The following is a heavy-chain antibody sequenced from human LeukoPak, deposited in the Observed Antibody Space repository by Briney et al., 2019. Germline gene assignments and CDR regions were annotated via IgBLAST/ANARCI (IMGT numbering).Heavy chain of an antibody. V-gene: IGHV4-61*01. CDR3: ARDEVDLDNDHRFDP. D-gene: IGHD1-1*01. J-gene: IGHJ5*02. CDR2: IYYSGNT. Sequence: SETLSLTCRVSGGSFSSGSDHWSWIRQPPGKGLEWIGYIYYSGNTNYNPSLKSRVTISVDTSKNQFSLKLNSVTAADTAVYYCARDEVDLDNDHRFDPWGQGTLVTVSS. CDR1: GGSFSSGSDH.